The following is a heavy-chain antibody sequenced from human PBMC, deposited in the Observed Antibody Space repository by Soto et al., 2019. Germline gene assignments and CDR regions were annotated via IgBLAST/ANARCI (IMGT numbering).Heavy chain of an antibody. CDR3: ARGVGSGSYYNQYNWFDP. CDR1: GYTFTNYG. D-gene: IGHD3-10*01. V-gene: IGHV1-18*01. J-gene: IGHJ5*02. CDR2: INVYNGNK. Sequence: QVQLVQSGGEVKKPGASVKVSCKASGYTFTNYGISWVRQAPGQGLEWMGWINVYNGNKKDAQNVQGRVPMTTDTSTSTAYMELRSLRYDDTAVYYCARGVGSGSYYNQYNWFDPWCQGTLVTVSS.